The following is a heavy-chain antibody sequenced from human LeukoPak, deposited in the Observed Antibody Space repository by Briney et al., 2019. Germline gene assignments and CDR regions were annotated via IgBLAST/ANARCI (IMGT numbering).Heavy chain of an antibody. CDR3: ARRRYDILTGYRKGYFDY. J-gene: IGHJ4*02. Sequence: GGSLRLSCAASGFTFNNYGMHWVRQAPGKGLEWVAAISNDGRSKSYADSVKGRFTISRDFSKNTLYLQMNSLRAEDTAVYYCARRRYDILTGYRKGYFDYWGQGTLVTVSS. CDR2: ISNDGRSK. V-gene: IGHV3-30*03. D-gene: IGHD3-9*01. CDR1: GFTFNNYG.